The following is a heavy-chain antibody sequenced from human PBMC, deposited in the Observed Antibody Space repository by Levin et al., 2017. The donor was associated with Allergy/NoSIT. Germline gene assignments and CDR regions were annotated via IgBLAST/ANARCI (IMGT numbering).Heavy chain of an antibody. V-gene: IGHV4-34*01. CDR1: GGSFSGYY. J-gene: IGHJ5*02. CDR2: INHSGST. CDR3: ARLRYLISMNWFDP. Sequence: SETLSLTCAVYGGSFSGYYWSWIRQPPGKGLEWIGEINHSGSTNYNPSLKSRVTISVDTSKNQFSLKLSSVTAADTAVYYCARLRYLISMNWFDPWGQGTLVTVSS. D-gene: IGHD3-9*01.